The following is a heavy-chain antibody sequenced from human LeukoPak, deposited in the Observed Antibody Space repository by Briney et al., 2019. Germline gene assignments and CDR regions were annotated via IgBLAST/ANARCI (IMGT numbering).Heavy chain of an antibody. J-gene: IGHJ4*02. CDR3: AQDIGWLQFAY. Sequence: SETLSLTCSVSGDSLNTFYWSWIRQPPGKGLEWIGYIHYTGSTSYNPSLKSRVTISVDTSKNQLSLNLNSVTAADTAVYYCAQDIGWLQFAYWGQGTLVTVSS. CDR2: IHYTGST. D-gene: IGHD5-24*01. CDR1: GDSLNTFY. V-gene: IGHV4-59*01.